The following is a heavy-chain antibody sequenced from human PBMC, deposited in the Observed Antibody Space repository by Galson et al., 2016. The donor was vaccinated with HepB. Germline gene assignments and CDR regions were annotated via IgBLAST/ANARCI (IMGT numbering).Heavy chain of an antibody. Sequence: SETLSLTCAVSGDSISSSHWWIWVRQVPGKGLEWIGEIDESGMTTYNPSLKGRVSISADHSKNHFSFTLTSVTAADTAVYYCARDGPGPRHYSGMDVWGQGTTVTVSS. V-gene: IGHV4-4*02. CDR3: ARDGPGPRHYSGMDV. J-gene: IGHJ6*02. D-gene: IGHD1-1*01. CDR2: IDESGMT. CDR1: GDSISSSHW.